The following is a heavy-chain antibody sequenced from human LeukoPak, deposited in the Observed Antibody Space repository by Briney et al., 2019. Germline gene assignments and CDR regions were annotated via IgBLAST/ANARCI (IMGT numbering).Heavy chain of an antibody. CDR1: GFTLSSYS. Sequence: GGSLRLSCTASGFTLSSYSMNWVRQAPGKGLEWVSYITSSSSAIYYADSVKGRFTISRDNARNSLYLQMSSLRDEDTAVFFCARSAYNSDPTAFDVWGRGTMVTVSS. CDR3: ARSAYNSDPTAFDV. V-gene: IGHV3-48*02. D-gene: IGHD1-1*01. J-gene: IGHJ3*01. CDR2: ITSSSSAI.